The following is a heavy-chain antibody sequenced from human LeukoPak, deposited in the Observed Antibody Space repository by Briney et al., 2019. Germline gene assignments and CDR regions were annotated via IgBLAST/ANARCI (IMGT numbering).Heavy chain of an antibody. V-gene: IGHV3-30*18. CDR2: ISYDGSNK. D-gene: IGHD6-19*01. CDR3: AKDAYSSGSDV. Sequence: GGSLRLSCAASGFTFSSYGMHWVRQAPGKGLEWVAVISYDGSNKYYADSVKGRFTISRDNSKNTLYLQMNSLRAEDTAVYYCAKDAYSSGSDVWGQGTTVTVSS. J-gene: IGHJ6*02. CDR1: GFTFSSYG.